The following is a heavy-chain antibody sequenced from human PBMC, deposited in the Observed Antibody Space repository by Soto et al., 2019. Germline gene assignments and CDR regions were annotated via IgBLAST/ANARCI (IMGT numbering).Heavy chain of an antibody. CDR1: GYIFTGYD. J-gene: IGHJ4*02. CDR3: AKGSWRGYCSDNTCYKINY. CDR2: MNLDSGNR. V-gene: IGHV1-8*01. D-gene: IGHD2-2*02. Sequence: ASVKVSCKTSGYIFTGYDINWVRQATGHGLEWMGWMNLDSGNRGNAQKFQDRVTRTTDTSIRTAYMELSGLRSEDTAMYYCAKGSWRGYCSDNTCYKINYWGQGTLVTVSS.